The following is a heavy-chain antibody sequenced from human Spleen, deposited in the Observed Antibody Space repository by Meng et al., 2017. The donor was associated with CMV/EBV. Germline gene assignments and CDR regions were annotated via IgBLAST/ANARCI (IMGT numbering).Heavy chain of an antibody. J-gene: IGHJ3*01. Sequence: SETLSLTCTVSGYSISSGYYWGWIRQPPGKGLEWIGSIYHSGNTYYNPSLKSQVTISVDTSKNQFSLKLSSVTAADTAVYYCARSRFDFWGQGTMVTVSS. CDR3: ARSRFDF. CDR1: GYSISSGYY. CDR2: IYHSGNT. V-gene: IGHV4-38-2*02.